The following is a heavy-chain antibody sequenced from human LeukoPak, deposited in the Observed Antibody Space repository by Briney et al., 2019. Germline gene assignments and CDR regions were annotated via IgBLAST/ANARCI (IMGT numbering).Heavy chain of an antibody. CDR2: IKNDGTVK. V-gene: IGHV3-7*01. J-gene: IGHJ4*02. CDR1: GFTFSSYA. CDR3: AKDSYSKGDY. D-gene: IGHD5-18*01. Sequence: GGPLRLSCAASGFTFSSYAMSWVRQAPGKGLEWVANIKNDGTVKNYVDSVKGRFTISRDNAKNSLYLQMNSLRAEDTGVYYCAKDSYSKGDYWGQGVLVTVSS.